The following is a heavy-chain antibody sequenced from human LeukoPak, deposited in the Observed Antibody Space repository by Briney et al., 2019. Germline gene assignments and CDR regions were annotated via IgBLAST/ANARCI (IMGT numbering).Heavy chain of an antibody. CDR1: GFIFSNYA. Sequence: GGSLRLSCAASGFIFSNYALMWLRQAPGKGREWVSSITGSGDNTFYADSVKGRFSLSRDNSKNMLYLQMYSLGAEDTAMYYCAKGAATGLVDWFDPWGQGTLVTVSS. D-gene: IGHD6-13*01. V-gene: IGHV3-23*01. CDR3: AKGAATGLVDWFDP. CDR2: ITGSGDNT. J-gene: IGHJ5*02.